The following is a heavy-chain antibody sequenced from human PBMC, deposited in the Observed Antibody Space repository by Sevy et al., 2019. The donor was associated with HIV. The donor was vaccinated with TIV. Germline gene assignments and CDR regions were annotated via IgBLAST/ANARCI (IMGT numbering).Heavy chain of an antibody. V-gene: IGHV3-7*01. CDR2: IKGNGSDK. CDR3: AYATFGRFES. Sequence: GGSLRLSCAASGFSFSANWMNWVRQAPGKGLEWVANIKGNGSDKHYVDSVEGRFTISRDNAKNELYLQKNSLRVEDKAVYYRAYATFGRFESWGQGTLVTVSS. CDR1: GFSFSANW. D-gene: IGHD3-16*01. J-gene: IGHJ4*02.